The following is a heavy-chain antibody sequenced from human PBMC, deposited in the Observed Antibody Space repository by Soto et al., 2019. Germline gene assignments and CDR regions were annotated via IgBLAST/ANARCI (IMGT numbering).Heavy chain of an antibody. CDR3: SRDGYGATVYYGMDV. D-gene: IGHD4-17*01. J-gene: IGHJ6*02. CDR2: INPNSGGT. CDR1: GYTFTGYY. Sequence: ASVKVSCKASGYTFTGYYMHWVRQAPGQGLEWMGWINPNSGGTNYAQKFQGWVTMTRDTSISTAYMELSRLRSDDTAVYYCSRDGYGATVYYGMDVWGQGTTVTASS. V-gene: IGHV1-2*04.